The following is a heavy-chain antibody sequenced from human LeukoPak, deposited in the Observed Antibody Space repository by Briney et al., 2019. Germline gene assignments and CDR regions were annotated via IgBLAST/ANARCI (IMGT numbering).Heavy chain of an antibody. Sequence: ASVKVSCKASGDTLTRYYMHCVRQAPGQRLEWMGWINPNRGGTNYAQKFQGRVTMTRDTSISTAYMELSRLRSDDTAVYYCARVFRPNTAMDYGMDVWGQGTTVTVSS. D-gene: IGHD5-18*01. CDR1: GDTLTRYY. CDR2: INPNRGGT. V-gene: IGHV1-2*02. CDR3: ARVFRPNTAMDYGMDV. J-gene: IGHJ6*02.